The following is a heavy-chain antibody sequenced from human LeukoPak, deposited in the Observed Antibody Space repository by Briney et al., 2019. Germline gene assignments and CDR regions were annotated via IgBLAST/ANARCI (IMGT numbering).Heavy chain of an antibody. Sequence: ASVKVSCKVSGYTLTELSMHLVRQAPGKGLEWMGGFDPEDGETIYAQKFQGRVTMTEDTSTDTAYMELSSLRSEDTAVYYCATHHGQLAPGYFDYWGQGTLVTVSS. CDR2: FDPEDGET. CDR1: GYTLTELS. J-gene: IGHJ4*02. V-gene: IGHV1-24*01. D-gene: IGHD6-13*01. CDR3: ATHHGQLAPGYFDY.